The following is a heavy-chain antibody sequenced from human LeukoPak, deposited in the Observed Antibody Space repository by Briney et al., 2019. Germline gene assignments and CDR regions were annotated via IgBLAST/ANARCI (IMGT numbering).Heavy chain of an antibody. CDR2: INNDETEK. CDR1: GFTFTTYW. CDR3: ARGPYASGSYFSGGYYYYMDV. Sequence: GESLRLSCAASGFTFTTYWLSWVRQFQAQGLGWVANINNDETEKYYVDSVKGRFTISRDNAKNSLYLQMNSLRAEDTAVYYCARGPYASGSYFSGGYYYYMDVWGKGTTVTISS. V-gene: IGHV3-7*01. D-gene: IGHD3-10*01. J-gene: IGHJ6*03.